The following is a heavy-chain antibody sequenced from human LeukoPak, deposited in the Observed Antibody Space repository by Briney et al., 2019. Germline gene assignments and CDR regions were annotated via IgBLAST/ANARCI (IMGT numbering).Heavy chain of an antibody. J-gene: IGHJ3*02. CDR2: IYSGGST. Sequence: PGGSLRLSCAASGFTVSSNYMSWVRQAPGKGLEGVSVIYSGGSTYYADSVKGRFTISRDNSKNTLYLQMNSLRVEDTAVYYCAGGASGEYSSGAENDAFDIWGQGTMVTVSS. CDR1: GFTVSSNY. D-gene: IGHD6-25*01. CDR3: AGGASGEYSSGAENDAFDI. V-gene: IGHV3-66*02.